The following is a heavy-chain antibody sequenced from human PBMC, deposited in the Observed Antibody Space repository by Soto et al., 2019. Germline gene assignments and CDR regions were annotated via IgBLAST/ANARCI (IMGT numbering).Heavy chain of an antibody. CDR3: AKGRPSGGDCSLSDY. CDR2: ISSTGDYT. J-gene: IGHJ4*02. D-gene: IGHD2-21*02. CDR1: GFTFSSYA. Sequence: PGGSLRLSCSASGFTFSSYAMDWVRQTPGKGLEWVSAISSTGDYTVYADSVKGRFTISRDNSKNTLYLQMNSLRVEDTAVYYCAKGRPSGGDCSLSDYWGQGALVTVSS. V-gene: IGHV3-23*01.